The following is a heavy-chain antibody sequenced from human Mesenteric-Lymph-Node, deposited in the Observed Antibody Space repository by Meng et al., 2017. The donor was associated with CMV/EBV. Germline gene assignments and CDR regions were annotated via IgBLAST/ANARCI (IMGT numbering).Heavy chain of an antibody. V-gene: IGHV3-74*01. CDR2: IKSDGSST. D-gene: IGHD3-3*01. CDR3: ASHDYDFWSGYPPGVY. J-gene: IGHJ4*02. Sequence: GESLKISCAASGFTFSDYWIHWVRQAPGKGLVWVSRIKSDGSSTTYADSVKGRFTISRDNAKNTLYLQMNSLRAEDTALYYCASHDYDFWSGYPPGVYWGQGTLVTVSS. CDR1: GFTFSDYW.